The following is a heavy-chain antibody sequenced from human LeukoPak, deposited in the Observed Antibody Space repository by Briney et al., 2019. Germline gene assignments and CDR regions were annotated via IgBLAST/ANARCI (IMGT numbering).Heavy chain of an antibody. Sequence: GASVTVSCQPCGCTFSRYAISWLRQAPGQGLEGRGGIIPIFGRANYEQTYQGRGPITTDESTSTAYMELSSLRSEDAAVYYCASRGPLGDFDYWGQGTLVTVSS. D-gene: IGHD3-10*01. CDR3: ASRGPLGDFDY. J-gene: IGHJ4*02. V-gene: IGHV1-69*05. CDR2: IIPIFGRA. CDR1: GCTFSRYA.